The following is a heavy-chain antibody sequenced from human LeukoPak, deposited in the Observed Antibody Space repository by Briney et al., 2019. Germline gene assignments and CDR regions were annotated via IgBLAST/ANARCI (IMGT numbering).Heavy chain of an antibody. Sequence: PGGSLRLSCAASGFTFSSYGMHWVRQAPGKGLEWVAVIWYDGSNKYYADSVKGRFTISRDNSKNTLYLQMNSLRAEDTAVYYCAKTGRDFWSGYSWYYYYMDVWGKGTTVIVSS. CDR2: IWYDGSNK. CDR3: AKTGRDFWSGYSWYYYYMDV. J-gene: IGHJ6*03. V-gene: IGHV3-33*06. D-gene: IGHD3-3*01. CDR1: GFTFSSYG.